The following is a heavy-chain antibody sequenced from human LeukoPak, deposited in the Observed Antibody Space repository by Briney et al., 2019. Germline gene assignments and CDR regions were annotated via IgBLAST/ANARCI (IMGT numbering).Heavy chain of an antibody. CDR1: GFTYNNYW. V-gene: IGHV3-7*01. Sequence: GGSLRPSCVASGFTYNNYWMSWVRQAPGKGPEWVANIKQDGSEQYYVDSLKGRFTISRDNGDNSLYLQMKSLRADDTGVYYCARGAVTGYYMDVWGKGTTVIISS. D-gene: IGHD4-17*01. CDR3: ARGAVTGYYMDV. J-gene: IGHJ6*03. CDR2: IKQDGSEQ.